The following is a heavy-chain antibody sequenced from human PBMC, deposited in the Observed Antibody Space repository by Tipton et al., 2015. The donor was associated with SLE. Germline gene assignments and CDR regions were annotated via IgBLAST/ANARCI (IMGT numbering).Heavy chain of an antibody. CDR3: ARGYQLPLGPYYYYYMDV. CDR1: GGSINSGSYY. D-gene: IGHD2-2*01. J-gene: IGHJ6*03. CDR2: IYYTGNT. V-gene: IGHV4-39*07. Sequence: TLSLTCTVSGGSINSGSYYWAWIRQPPGKGLEFIGTIYYTGNTYYNPSLNSRVSVSVDTSKNQFSLKLSSVTAADTAVYYCARGYQLPLGPYYYYYMDVWGKGTTVTVSS.